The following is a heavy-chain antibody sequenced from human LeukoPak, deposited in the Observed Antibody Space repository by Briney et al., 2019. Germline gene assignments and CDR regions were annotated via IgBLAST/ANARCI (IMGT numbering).Heavy chain of an antibody. CDR1: GFAFSTYW. Sequence: PGGSLRLSCAASGFAFSTYWMHWVRQAPGKGLVWVSRVNADESRAIIADSVKGRFTISRDNARDTVYLQMNSLSVEDTAVYFCGSGITEEDSVAIEHWGQGTLVTVSS. J-gene: IGHJ1*01. CDR2: VNADESRA. D-gene: IGHD1-14*01. V-gene: IGHV3-74*01. CDR3: GSGITEEDSVAIEH.